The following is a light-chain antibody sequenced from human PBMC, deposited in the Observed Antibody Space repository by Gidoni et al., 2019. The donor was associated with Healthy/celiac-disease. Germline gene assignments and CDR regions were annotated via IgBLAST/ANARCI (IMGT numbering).Light chain of an antibody. V-gene: IGLV2-14*03. CDR1: SSDVGGYNY. Sequence: QSALTQPASVSGSPGQSITISCTGTSSDVGGYNYVSWYQQHPGKAPKLMIYDVSNRPSGVSNRFSGSKSGNTASLTIPGLQAEDEVDYYCSSYTSSSTPYVFGTGTKVTVL. J-gene: IGLJ1*01. CDR3: SSYTSSSTPYV. CDR2: DVS.